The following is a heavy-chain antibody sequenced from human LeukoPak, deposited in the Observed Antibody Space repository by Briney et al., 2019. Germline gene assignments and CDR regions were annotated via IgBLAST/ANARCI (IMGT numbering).Heavy chain of an antibody. D-gene: IGHD3-10*01. V-gene: IGHV4-39*07. CDR2: IYYSGST. J-gene: IGHJ2*01. Sequence: SETLSLTCTVSGGSISSSSYYWGWIRQPPGKGLEWIGSIYYSGSTYYNPSLKSRVTISVDTSKNQFSLKLSSVTAADTAVYYCARGGVTMVRLYWYFDLWGRGTLVTVSS. CDR1: GGSISSSSYY. CDR3: ARGGVTMVRLYWYFDL.